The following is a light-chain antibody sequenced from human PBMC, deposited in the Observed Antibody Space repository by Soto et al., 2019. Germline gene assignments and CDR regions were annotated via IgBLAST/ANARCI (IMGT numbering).Light chain of an antibody. CDR2: DDT. CDR3: AAWDDSLSGVV. V-gene: IGLV1-40*01. Sequence: QSVLTQPPSVSGAPGQRVTISCTGSSSNIGAGYDVHWYQQLPGTAPKLLIYDDTNRPSGVPDRFSGSKSGTSASLAISGLQSEDEADYYCAAWDDSLSGVVFGGGTKLTVL. CDR1: SSNIGAGYD. J-gene: IGLJ2*01.